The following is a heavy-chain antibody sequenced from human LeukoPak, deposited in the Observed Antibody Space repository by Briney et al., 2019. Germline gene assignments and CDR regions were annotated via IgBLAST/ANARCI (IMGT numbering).Heavy chain of an antibody. J-gene: IGHJ4*02. CDR3: ATGYYNSGLRY. CDR2: INPNSGGT. D-gene: IGHD3-22*01. V-gene: IGHV1-2*02. Sequence: ASVKVSCKASGYSFTGYYIHWVRQAPGQGLEWMGWINPNSGGTNYAQNFQGRVTMTRDTSITTAYMELSRLRSDDTAVYSCATGYYNSGLRYWGRGTLVTVSS. CDR1: GYSFTGYY.